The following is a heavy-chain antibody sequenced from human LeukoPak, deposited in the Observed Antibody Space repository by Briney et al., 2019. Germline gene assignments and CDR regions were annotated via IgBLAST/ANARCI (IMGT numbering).Heavy chain of an antibody. D-gene: IGHD6-19*01. CDR1: GFTFSSYS. CDR3: ARDSGSGWYPYYFDY. CDR2: ISSSSSTI. V-gene: IGHV3-48*01. J-gene: IGHJ4*02. Sequence: GGSLRLSCAASGFTFSSYSMNWVRQAPGKGLEWVSYISSSSSTIYYADSVKGRFTISRDNAKNSLYLQMNSLRAEDTAVYYCARDSGSGWYPYYFDYWGQGTLVTVSS.